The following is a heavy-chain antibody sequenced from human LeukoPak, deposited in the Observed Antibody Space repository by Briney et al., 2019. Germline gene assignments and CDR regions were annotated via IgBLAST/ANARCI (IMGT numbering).Heavy chain of an antibody. Sequence: SETLSLTCSVSGGSISSGNYYWTWIRQPPEKGLEWIGYIYYSGSTYYNPSLKSRINISVDTSKNQFSLKLSSVTAADTAVYYCARHARHAPFDYWGQGTLVTVSS. CDR3: ARHARHAPFDY. J-gene: IGHJ4*02. V-gene: IGHV4-30-4*08. CDR1: GGSISSGNYY. CDR2: IYYSGST. D-gene: IGHD2-2*01.